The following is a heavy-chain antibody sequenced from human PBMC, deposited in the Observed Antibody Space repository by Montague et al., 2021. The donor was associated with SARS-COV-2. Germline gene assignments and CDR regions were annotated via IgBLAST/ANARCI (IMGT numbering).Heavy chain of an antibody. CDR3: ACAWGSEGIDY. CDR2: ILYDGGEQ. J-gene: IGHJ4*02. CDR1: GFRFSDYG. V-gene: IGHV3-33*08. Sequence: SLRLSCATSGFRFSDYGMHWVRQAPGKGLEWVALILYDGGEQNYAESVTGRFTISRDNSKNTLYLQMNSLRVEDTAIYYCACAWGSEGIDYWGQGTLVTVSS. D-gene: IGHD3-16*01.